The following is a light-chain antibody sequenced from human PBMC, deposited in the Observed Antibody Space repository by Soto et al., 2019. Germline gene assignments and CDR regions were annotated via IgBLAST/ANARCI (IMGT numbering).Light chain of an antibody. V-gene: IGKV3-20*01. J-gene: IGKJ3*01. CDR1: QSVTSSC. CDR2: TTS. Sequence: ELVLTQSPGTLSLSPGERATLSCTASQSVTSSCLAWYQRKPGQAPRLLIHTTSIRATDIPDKFSGSGSGTDFTLTISRLEPQDSAVYYCQQCGGSPLFSFGPGTRVDI. CDR3: QQCGGSPLFS.